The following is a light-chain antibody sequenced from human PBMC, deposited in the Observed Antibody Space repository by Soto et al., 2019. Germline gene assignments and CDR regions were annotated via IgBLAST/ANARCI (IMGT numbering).Light chain of an antibody. Sequence: DIQLTQSPSTLSASVGDIVTITCRASQSIRSWLAWYQQKPGKAPKLLIYDASSLESGVPSRFSGRRSGTEFTLTISSLQPEDFATYYCQQSYSSPPTFGQGTKVDIK. CDR3: QQSYSSPPT. V-gene: IGKV1-39*01. CDR2: DAS. J-gene: IGKJ1*01. CDR1: QSIRSW.